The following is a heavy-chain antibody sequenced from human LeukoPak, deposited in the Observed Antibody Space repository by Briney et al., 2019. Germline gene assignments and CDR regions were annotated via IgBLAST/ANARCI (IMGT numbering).Heavy chain of an antibody. CDR1: GYTFTSYY. J-gene: IGHJ4*02. D-gene: IGHD6-19*01. CDR3: ARTVSGRWTFDY. Sequence: ASVQVSCKASGYTFTSYYMHWVRQAPGQGLAWMGIINPSGCSTSYAQKFQGRVTMTRDMSTSTVYMELSSLRSEDTAVYYCARTVSGRWTFDYWAQGTLVPVSS. CDR2: INPSGCST. V-gene: IGHV1-46*01.